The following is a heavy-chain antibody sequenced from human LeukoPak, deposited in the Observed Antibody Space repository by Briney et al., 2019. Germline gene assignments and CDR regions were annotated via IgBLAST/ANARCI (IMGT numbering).Heavy chain of an antibody. CDR1: GYRFTSYW. J-gene: IGHJ4*02. D-gene: IGHD3-22*01. CDR2: IYPGDSDT. Sequence: GESLKISCKGSGYRFTSYWIGWVRQVPGKGLEWMGIIYPGDSDTRYSPSFQGQVTISADKSISTAYLQWSSLKASDTAMYYCARSNYYYDSSGYYNHFDYWGQGTLVTVSS. V-gene: IGHV5-51*01. CDR3: ARSNYYYDSSGYYNHFDY.